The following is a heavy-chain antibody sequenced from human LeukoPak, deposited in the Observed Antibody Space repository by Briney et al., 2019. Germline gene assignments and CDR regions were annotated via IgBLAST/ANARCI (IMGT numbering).Heavy chain of an antibody. CDR1: GYTFTGYY. Sequence: SMKVSCKASGYTFTGYYIHWVRQAPGQGLEWMGGIIPIFGTANYAQKFQGRVTITADKSTSTAYMELSSLRSEDTAVYYCARDHDYDILTGYPDPYYYYMDVWGKGTTVTVSS. V-gene: IGHV1-69*06. CDR3: ARDHDYDILTGYPDPYYYYMDV. J-gene: IGHJ6*03. D-gene: IGHD3-9*01. CDR2: IIPIFGTA.